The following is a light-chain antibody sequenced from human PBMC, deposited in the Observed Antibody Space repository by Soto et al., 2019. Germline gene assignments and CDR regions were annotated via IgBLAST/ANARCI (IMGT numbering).Light chain of an antibody. CDR3: QQYGSSPSWT. CDR2: GAS. J-gene: IGKJ1*01. V-gene: IGKV3-20*01. Sequence: EIVLTQSPGTLSLSPGERATLSCRASQSVSSSYLAWYQQKPGQAPRLLIYGASSRATVIPARFSGSGSGTDFTLTISRLEPEDFAVYYCQQYGSSPSWTFGQGTKVEIK. CDR1: QSVSSSY.